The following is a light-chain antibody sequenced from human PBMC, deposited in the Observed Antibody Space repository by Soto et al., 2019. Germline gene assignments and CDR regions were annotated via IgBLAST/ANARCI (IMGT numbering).Light chain of an antibody. CDR2: VAS. V-gene: IGKV1-39*01. CDR3: QQTYTTPRT. Sequence: DIQMTQSPSSLSASVGDRVTITCRTSQSISRYLHWYQQKPGEAPKLLIYVASSLQSGVPPRFSGSGSGTDFTLTISSLQPEDFATYYCQQTYTTPRTFGQGTKLEIK. J-gene: IGKJ2*01. CDR1: QSISRY.